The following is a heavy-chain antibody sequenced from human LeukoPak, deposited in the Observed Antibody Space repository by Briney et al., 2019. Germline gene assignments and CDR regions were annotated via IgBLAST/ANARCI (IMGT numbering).Heavy chain of an antibody. D-gene: IGHD7-27*01. CDR3: ARAPRVGNFQGYYYYMDV. CDR1: GGSISSYY. V-gene: IGHV4-59*01. Sequence: SETLSLTCTVSGGSISSYYWSWIRQPPGKGLEWIGYIYYSGSTNYNPSLKSRVTISVDTSKNQFSLKLSSVTAADTAVYYCARAPRVGNFQGYYYYMDVWGKGTTVTVSS. CDR2: IYYSGST. J-gene: IGHJ6*03.